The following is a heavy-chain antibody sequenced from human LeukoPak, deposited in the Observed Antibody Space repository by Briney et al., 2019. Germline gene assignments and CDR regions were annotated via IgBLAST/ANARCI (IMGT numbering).Heavy chain of an antibody. CDR1: GFTFSSYA. CDR3: AKGEMATSN. Sequence: GSLRLSCAASGFTFSSYAMSWVRQAPGKGLEWVSAISGSGGSTYYADSVKGRFTISRDNSKNTLFLQMNSLRVEDSAIYYCAKGEMATSNWGQGTLVTVSS. CDR2: ISGSGGST. V-gene: IGHV3-23*01. J-gene: IGHJ4*02. D-gene: IGHD5-24*01.